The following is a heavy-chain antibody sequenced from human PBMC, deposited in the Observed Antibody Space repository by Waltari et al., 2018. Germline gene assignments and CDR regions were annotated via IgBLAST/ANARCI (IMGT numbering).Heavy chain of an antibody. J-gene: IGHJ5*02. D-gene: IGHD3-16*01. CDR3: TRGVRLEAAWVSYNWFDT. CDR1: GFIFSSYS. V-gene: IGHV3-21*01. CDR2: ISNSGSFV. Sequence: QLVDSGGGLVKPGGSLRLSCAASGFIFSSYSMLWVRQAPGKGLEWVSSISNSGSFVYYGDSVKGRFTISRDNAKNSLSLQMNNLRVEDTAVYYCTRGVRLEAAWVSYNWFDTWGQGTLVTVSS.